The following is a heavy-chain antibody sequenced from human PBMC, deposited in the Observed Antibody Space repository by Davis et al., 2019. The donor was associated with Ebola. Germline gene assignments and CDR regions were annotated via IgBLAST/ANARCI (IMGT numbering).Heavy chain of an antibody. CDR2: ISSSSTTI. CDR1: GFTFSRNS. D-gene: IGHD3-10*01. V-gene: IGHV3-48*02. CDR3: ARAGMFQGVITKWDGY. Sequence: GESLKISCVASGFTFSRNSMNWVRQAPGKGLEWVSYISSSSTTIYYADSVKGRFTISRDNAKNALYLQMKSLRDEDTAVYYCARAGMFQGVITKWDGYWGQGTLVTVSS. J-gene: IGHJ4*02.